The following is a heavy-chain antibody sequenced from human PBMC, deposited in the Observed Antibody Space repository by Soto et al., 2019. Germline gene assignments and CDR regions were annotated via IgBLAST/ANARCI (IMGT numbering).Heavy chain of an antibody. CDR2: ISGSGGST. V-gene: IGHV3-23*01. D-gene: IGHD6-19*01. CDR3: AKVGDSSSLGEGYYYYYMDV. CDR1: GFTFSSYA. J-gene: IGHJ6*03. Sequence: EVQLLESGGGLVQPGGSLRLSCAASGFTFSSYAMSWVRQAPGKGLEWVSAISGSGGSTYYADSVKGRFTISRDNYKNTLYLQMNSLRAEDTAVNYCAKVGDSSSLGEGYYYYYMDVWGKGTTVTVSS.